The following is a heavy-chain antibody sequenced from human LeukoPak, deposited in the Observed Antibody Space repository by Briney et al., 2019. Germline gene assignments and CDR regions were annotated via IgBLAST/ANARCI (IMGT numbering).Heavy chain of an antibody. CDR3: ARGWQLHWRGEYYFDY. V-gene: IGHV1-8*02. D-gene: IGHD3-16*01. Sequence: GASVKVSCKASGYTFTGYYMHWVRQAPGQGLEWMGWINPNSGNTGYAQKFQGRVTMTRNTSISTAYMELSSLRSEDTAVYYCARGWQLHWRGEYYFDYWGQGTLVTVSS. CDR2: INPNSGNT. J-gene: IGHJ4*02. CDR1: GYTFTGYY.